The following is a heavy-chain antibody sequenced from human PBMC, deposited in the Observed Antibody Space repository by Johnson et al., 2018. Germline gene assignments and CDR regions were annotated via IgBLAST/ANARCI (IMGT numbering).Heavy chain of an antibody. Sequence: QVQLQQWGAGLLKPSETLSLTCAVYGGSFSGYYWSWIRQPPGKGLEWIGEINHSGSTNSNPSLKSRVTISVDTSKNQFSLKLSSATPADTAVYYCAREGLGELSSLMDVWGKGTTVTVSS. J-gene: IGHJ6*03. D-gene: IGHD3-16*02. CDR3: AREGLGELSSLMDV. V-gene: IGHV4-34*01. CDR2: INHSGST. CDR1: GGSFSGYY.